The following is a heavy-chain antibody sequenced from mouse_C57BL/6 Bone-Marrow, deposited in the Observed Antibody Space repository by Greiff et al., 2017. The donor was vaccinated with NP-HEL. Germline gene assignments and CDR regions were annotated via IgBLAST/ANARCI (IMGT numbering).Heavy chain of an antibody. V-gene: IGHV1-50*01. CDR2: IDPSDSYT. Sequence: VQLQQPGAELVKPGASVKLSCKASGYTFTSYWMQWVKQRPGQGLEWIGEIDPSDSYTNYNQKFKGKATLTVDTSSSTAYMQLSSLTSEDSAVYYCASSLDSSGYHWGQGTTLTVSS. CDR1: GYTFTSYW. J-gene: IGHJ2*01. CDR3: ASSLDSSGYH. D-gene: IGHD3-2*02.